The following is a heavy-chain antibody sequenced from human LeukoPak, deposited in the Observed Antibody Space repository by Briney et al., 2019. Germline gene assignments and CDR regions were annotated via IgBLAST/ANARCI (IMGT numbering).Heavy chain of an antibody. CDR1: GYTFTSYG. CDR2: ISAYNGNT. V-gene: IGHV1-18*01. D-gene: IGHD3-9*01. CDR3: ARPHDILTGYYPLDY. Sequence: ASVKVSCKASGYTFTSYGISWVRQAPGQGLEWMGWISAYNGNTNYAQKLQGRVTMTTDTSTSTAYMELRSLRSDDTAVYYCARPHDILTGYYPLDYWGQGTLVTVSS. J-gene: IGHJ4*02.